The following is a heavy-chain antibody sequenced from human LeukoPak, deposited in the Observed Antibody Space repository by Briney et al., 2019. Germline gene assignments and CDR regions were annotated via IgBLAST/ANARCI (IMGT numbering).Heavy chain of an antibody. CDR2: IRYDGSNK. V-gene: IGHV3-30*02. CDR1: GFTFSSYG. J-gene: IGHJ6*03. D-gene: IGHD2-2*01. Sequence: GGSLRLSCAASGFTFSSYGMHWVRQAPGKGLEWVAFIRYDGSNKYYADSVKGRFTISRDNSKHTLYLQMNSLTAEDTAVYYCAKAGGRYQLLLSYYYCYMDVWGKGTTVTVSS. CDR3: AKAGGRYQLLLSYYYCYMDV.